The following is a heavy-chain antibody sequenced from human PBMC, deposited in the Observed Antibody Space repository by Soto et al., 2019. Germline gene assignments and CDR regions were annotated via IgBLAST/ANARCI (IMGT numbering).Heavy chain of an antibody. CDR3: ARRYYYDSSGYRY. V-gene: IGHV4-34*01. D-gene: IGHD3-22*01. J-gene: IGHJ4*02. CDR1: GGSFSGYY. Sequence: PSETLSLTCAVYGGSFSGYYWSWIRQPPGKGLEWIGEINHSGSTNYNPSLKSRVTISVDTSKNRFSLKLSSVTAADTAVYYCARRYYYDSSGYRYWGQGTLVTSPQ. CDR2: INHSGST.